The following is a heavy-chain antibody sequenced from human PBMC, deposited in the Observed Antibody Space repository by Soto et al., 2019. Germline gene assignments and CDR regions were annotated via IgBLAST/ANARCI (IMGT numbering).Heavy chain of an antibody. CDR2: INYSGTT. Sequence: QVQLQESGPGLVKPSETLSLTCSVSGGSVSSGSYYWSWVRQPPGKGLEWIGYINYSGTTNYNPSLKGRVTISVDTSKNQCSLRLTSVTAADTAVYYCARADYDFWSGYYFDYWGQGTLVTVSS. J-gene: IGHJ4*02. CDR1: GGSVSSGSYY. CDR3: ARADYDFWSGYYFDY. V-gene: IGHV4-61*01. D-gene: IGHD3-3*01.